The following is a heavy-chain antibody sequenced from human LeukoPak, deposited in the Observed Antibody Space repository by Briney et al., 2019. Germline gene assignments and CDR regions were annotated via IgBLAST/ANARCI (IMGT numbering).Heavy chain of an antibody. D-gene: IGHD6-13*01. CDR3: ARSTGYSSNSPYNFGY. J-gene: IGHJ4*02. V-gene: IGHV1-18*01. Sequence: ASVKVSCKASGYTFPSYGISWVRQAPGQGLERMGWISAYDGNTNYAQKLQGRVTMTTDTSTSTAYMELRSLRSDDTAVYYCARSTGYSSNSPYNFGYWGQGTLVTVSS. CDR2: ISAYDGNT. CDR1: GYTFPSYG.